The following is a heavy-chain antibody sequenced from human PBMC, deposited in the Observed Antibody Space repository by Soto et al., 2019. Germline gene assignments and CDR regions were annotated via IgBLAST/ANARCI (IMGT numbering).Heavy chain of an antibody. J-gene: IGHJ4*02. D-gene: IGHD6-13*01. CDR1: GFTFSSYA. CDR2: ISGSGVST. Sequence: VQLLESVGGLVQPGGSLRLSCAASGFTFSSYAMSWVRQAPGKGLEWVSAISGSGVSTYYADSVKGRFTISTDNSKNTLYLQMSSLRAEATAVYYCAKEHHYSSSWSEFDYWGQGTLVTVSS. CDR3: AKEHHYSSSWSEFDY. V-gene: IGHV3-23*01.